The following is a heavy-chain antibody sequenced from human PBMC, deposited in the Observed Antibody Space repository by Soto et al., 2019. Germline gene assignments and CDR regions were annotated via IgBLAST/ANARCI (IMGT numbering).Heavy chain of an antibody. Sequence: QVQLVESGGGVVQPGRSLRLSCAASGFTFSSYGMHWVRQAPGKGLEWVAVISYDGSNKYYADSVKGRFTISRDNSKNTLYLQMNSLRVEDSAVYYCAKMVTARFDAFDIWGQGTMVTVSS. D-gene: IGHD2-21*02. CDR2: ISYDGSNK. J-gene: IGHJ3*02. CDR1: GFTFSSYG. CDR3: AKMVTARFDAFDI. V-gene: IGHV3-30*18.